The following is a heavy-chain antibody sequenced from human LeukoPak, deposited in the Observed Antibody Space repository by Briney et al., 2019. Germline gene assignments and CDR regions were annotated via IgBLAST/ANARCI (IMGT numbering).Heavy chain of an antibody. CDR2: ISSSSSYI. V-gene: IGHV3-21*01. CDR3: VRVVVITQGWFDP. D-gene: IGHD3-22*01. J-gene: IGHJ5*02. Sequence: GGSLRLSCAASGFTFSSYSMNRVRQAPGKGLEWVSSISSSSSYIYYADSVKGRFTISRDNAKNSLYLQMNSLRAEDTAVYYCVRVVVITQGWFDPWGQGTLVTVSS. CDR1: GFTFSSYS.